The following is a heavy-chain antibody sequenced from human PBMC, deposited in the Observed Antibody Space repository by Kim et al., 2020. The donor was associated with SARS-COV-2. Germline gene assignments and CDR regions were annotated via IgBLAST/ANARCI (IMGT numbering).Heavy chain of an antibody. CDR1: GFTFSYYA. CDR3: AKGTLIMVRQIIREGYYYYYGMDV. V-gene: IGHV3-23*01. J-gene: IGHJ6*02. Sequence: GGSLRLSCAASGFTFSYYAMSWVRQAPGKGPEWVSGISASGRSTYYADSVKGRFTVSRDNSKSTLYLQLESLRAEDTAVYYCAKGTLIMVRQIIREGYYYYYGMDVWGQGTTVAVSS. D-gene: IGHD3-10*01. CDR2: ISASGRST.